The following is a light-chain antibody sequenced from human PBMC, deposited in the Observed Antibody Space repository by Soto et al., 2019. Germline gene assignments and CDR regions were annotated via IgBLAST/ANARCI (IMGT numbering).Light chain of an antibody. Sequence: QSVRTRPASGSGAPGQGGTISCTGSSSNIGARYDVHWYQHLPGTAPKLLIYGDINRPSGVPDRFSGSKSGTSASLAITGLQAEDEADYYCQSYDSSLSGGGFGTGTKVTVL. CDR3: QSYDSSLSGGG. J-gene: IGLJ1*01. V-gene: IGLV1-40*01. CDR2: GDI. CDR1: SSNIGARYD.